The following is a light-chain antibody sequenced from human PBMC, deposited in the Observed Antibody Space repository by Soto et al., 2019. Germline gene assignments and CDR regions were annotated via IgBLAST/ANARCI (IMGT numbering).Light chain of an antibody. J-gene: IGKJ1*01. CDR1: QSIDSW. Sequence: DIQMTQSPSTLAASVGDRVTITCRASQSIDSWLAWYQQKPGKAPNLLISKASSLETGVPSRFSGSGSGTEFTLNISSLQPDDFATYYCQQYNSYSWTFGQGTKVEIK. V-gene: IGKV1-5*03. CDR2: KAS. CDR3: QQYNSYSWT.